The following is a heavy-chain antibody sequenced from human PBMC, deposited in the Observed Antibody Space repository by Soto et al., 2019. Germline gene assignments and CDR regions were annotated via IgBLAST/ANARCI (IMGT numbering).Heavy chain of an antibody. Sequence: SETLSLTCTVSGDSISSADYYWSWIRQTPGKGLEWIRHIFYSGTTYYNPSLKSRLTISVDTSKNHFSLRLTSVTAADTAVYYCARDLWVEPELYYYGMDVWGQGTTVTVSS. V-gene: IGHV4-30-4*01. CDR1: GDSISSADYY. J-gene: IGHJ6*02. D-gene: IGHD1-1*01. CDR3: ARDLWVEPELYYYGMDV. CDR2: IFYSGTT.